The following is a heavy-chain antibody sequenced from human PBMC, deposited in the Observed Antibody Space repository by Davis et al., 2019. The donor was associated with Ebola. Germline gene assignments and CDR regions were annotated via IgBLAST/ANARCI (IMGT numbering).Heavy chain of an antibody. CDR3: AKDLAVRVVPAAILDY. D-gene: IGHD2-2*01. J-gene: IGHJ4*02. CDR2: ISGSGGST. V-gene: IGHV3-23*01. CDR1: GFTFSSYA. Sequence: GGSLRLSCAASGFTFSSYAMSWVRQAPGKGLEWVSAISGSGGSTYYADSVKGRFTISRDNSKNTLYLQMNSLRAEDTAVYYCAKDLAVRVVPAAILDYWGQGTLVTVSS.